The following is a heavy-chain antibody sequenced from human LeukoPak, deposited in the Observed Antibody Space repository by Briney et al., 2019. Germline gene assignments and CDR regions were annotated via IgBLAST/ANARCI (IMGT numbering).Heavy chain of an antibody. Sequence: GGSLRLSCAASGFTFDDYAMNWVRQAPGKGLEWVSGISWNSGTIGYADSVKGRFTISRDNSKNTLYLQMNSLRAEDTAVYYCANVDTEDYWGQGTLVTVSS. J-gene: IGHJ4*02. CDR1: GFTFDDYA. V-gene: IGHV3-9*01. D-gene: IGHD5-18*01. CDR3: ANVDTEDY. CDR2: ISWNSGTI.